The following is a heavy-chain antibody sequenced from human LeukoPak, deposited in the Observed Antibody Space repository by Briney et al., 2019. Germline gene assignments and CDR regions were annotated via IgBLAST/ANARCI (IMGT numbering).Heavy chain of an antibody. CDR3: ARDPRDDHNSLDY. V-gene: IGHV3-7*03. CDR2: IKEDGSAR. D-gene: IGHD5-24*01. Sequence: PGGSLRLSCVASGFTFSSLWMSWVRQSPEKGLEWVANIKEDGSARYYVDSVKGRFTISRDNPKNSLYLQMGSLRADDTAMYYCARDPRDDHNSLDYWGQGTQVTVSS. CDR1: GFTFSSLW. J-gene: IGHJ4*02.